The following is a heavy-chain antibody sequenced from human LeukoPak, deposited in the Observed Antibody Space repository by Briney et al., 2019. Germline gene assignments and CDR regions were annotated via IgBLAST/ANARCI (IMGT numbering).Heavy chain of an antibody. D-gene: IGHD6-13*01. J-gene: IGHJ4*02. V-gene: IGHV3-43D*03. CDR3: AKDLAAAGSGAPTY. CDR2: ISWDGGSI. CDR1: GFTFDDYA. Sequence: GGSLRLSCAASGFTFDDYAMHWVRQAPGKGLEWVSLISWDGGSIYYADSVKGRFTISRDNSKNSLYLHMNSLRAEDTALYYCAKDLAAAGSGAPTYWGQGTLVTVSS.